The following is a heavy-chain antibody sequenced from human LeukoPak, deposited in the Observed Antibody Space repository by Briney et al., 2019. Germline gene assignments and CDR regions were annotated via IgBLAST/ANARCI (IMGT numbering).Heavy chain of an antibody. CDR3: AKGTGCGGHDS. CDR1: GYSIGTGHY. D-gene: IGHD2-21*01. V-gene: IGHV4-38-2*02. CDR2: IYHSGT. J-gene: IGHJ5*01. Sequence: SETLSLTCTVSGYSIGTGHYWAWIRPPPGKGLEWIGCIYHSGTYYYAALTSRVNITIGTSKNQFSLKLTSVTATDSAFYYGAKGTGCGGHDSWGQGTLVTVSS.